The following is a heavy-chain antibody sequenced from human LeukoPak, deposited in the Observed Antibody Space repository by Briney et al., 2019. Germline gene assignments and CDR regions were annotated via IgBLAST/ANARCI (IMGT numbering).Heavy chain of an antibody. J-gene: IGHJ6*03. Sequence: GASVKVSCKASGYTFTGYYMHWVRQAPGQGLEWMGWINPNSGGTNYAQKFQGRVTMTRDTSISTAYMELSRLRSDDTAVYYCARNLEYCSSTSCQDYYMDVGGKGPTVTVPS. D-gene: IGHD2-2*01. CDR2: INPNSGGT. CDR1: GYTFTGYY. CDR3: ARNLEYCSSTSCQDYYMDV. V-gene: IGHV1-2*02.